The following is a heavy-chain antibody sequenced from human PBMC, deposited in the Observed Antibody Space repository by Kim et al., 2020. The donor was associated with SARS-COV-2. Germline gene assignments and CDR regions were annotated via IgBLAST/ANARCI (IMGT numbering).Heavy chain of an antibody. CDR1: GFTFSSYA. D-gene: IGHD3-10*01. J-gene: IGHJ4*02. CDR3: ARDSMGDGSGSYSY. CDR2: ISYDGSNK. V-gene: IGHV3-30-3*01. Sequence: GGSLRLSCAASGFTFSSYAMHWVRQAPGKGLEWVAVISYDGSNKYYADSVKGRFTISRDNSKNTLYLQMNSLRAEDTAVYYCARDSMGDGSGSYSYWGQGTLVTVSS.